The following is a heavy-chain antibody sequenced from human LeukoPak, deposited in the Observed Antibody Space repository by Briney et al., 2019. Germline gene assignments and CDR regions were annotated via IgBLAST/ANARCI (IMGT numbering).Heavy chain of an antibody. CDR1: SGSISSSTYY. V-gene: IGHV4-39*07. D-gene: IGHD3-9*01. J-gene: IGHJ4*02. CDR3: ARGVRYFDWLLSRGYFDY. Sequence: SETLSLTCTVSSGSISSSTYYWGWIRQPPGKGLEWIGTIYYTGSTYYNPSLKSRVTISVDTSKNQFSLKLSSVTAADTAVYYCARGVRYFDWLLSRGYFDYWGQGTLVTVSS. CDR2: IYYTGST.